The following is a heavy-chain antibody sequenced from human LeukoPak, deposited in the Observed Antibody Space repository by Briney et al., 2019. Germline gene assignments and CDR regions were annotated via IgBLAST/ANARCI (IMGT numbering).Heavy chain of an antibody. J-gene: IGHJ4*02. CDR2: LSSDGAKK. CDR3: AKRGNAKGHYDTSGYYPFDY. Sequence: GGSLTLSCATSVFTFRYYGIHWVRQAPGKGLEWVSLLSSDGAKKIYADSVKGRFTSSRDNSKNTLYRQMNSLRDEDTAVYYCAKRGNAKGHYDTSGYYPFDYWGQGTLVTVSS. D-gene: IGHD3-22*01. CDR1: VFTFRYYG. V-gene: IGHV3-30*18.